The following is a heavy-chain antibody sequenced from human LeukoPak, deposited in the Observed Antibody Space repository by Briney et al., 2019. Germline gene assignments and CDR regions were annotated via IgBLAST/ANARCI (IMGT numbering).Heavy chain of an antibody. Sequence: PGRSLRLSCAASGFTFSNHGMHWVRQAPGKGLEWVANIWYDGSQEYYADTVKGRFTISRDISKNTLYLQMNSLRAEDTAVYYWARDLAAARLDFRGQGTLVTVSS. CDR2: IWYDGSQE. CDR3: ARDLAAARLDF. D-gene: IGHD6-6*01. J-gene: IGHJ4*02. CDR1: GFTFSNHG. V-gene: IGHV3-33*01.